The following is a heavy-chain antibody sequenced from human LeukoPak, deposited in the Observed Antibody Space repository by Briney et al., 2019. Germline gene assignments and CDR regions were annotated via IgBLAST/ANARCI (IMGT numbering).Heavy chain of an antibody. J-gene: IGHJ4*02. CDR1: GGSISSYY. V-gene: IGHV4-59*01. CDR3: ARDRGWSGSYYLDY. D-gene: IGHD1-26*01. Sequence: SETLSLTCTVSGGSISSYYWSWLRQPPGKGLEWIGYIYYSGSTNYNPSLESRVTISVDTSKNQFSLKLSSVTAADTAVYYCARDRGWSGSYYLDYWGQGPLVTVSS. CDR2: IYYSGST.